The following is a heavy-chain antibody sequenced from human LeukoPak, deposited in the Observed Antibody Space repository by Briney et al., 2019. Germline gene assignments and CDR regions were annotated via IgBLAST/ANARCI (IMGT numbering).Heavy chain of an antibody. CDR1: GYTFTSYG. CDR3: AREMEYSSGWSYAFDI. CDR2: ISAYNGNT. V-gene: IGHV1-18*01. J-gene: IGHJ3*02. Sequence: ASVKVSCKDSGYTFTSYGISWVRQAPGQGLEWMGWISAYNGNTNYAQKLQGRVTMTTDTSTSTAYMELRSLRSDDTAVYYCAREMEYSSGWSYAFDIWGQGTMVTVSS. D-gene: IGHD6-19*01.